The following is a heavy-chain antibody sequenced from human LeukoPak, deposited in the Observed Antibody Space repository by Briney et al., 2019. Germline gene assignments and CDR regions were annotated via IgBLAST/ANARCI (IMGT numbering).Heavy chain of an antibody. V-gene: IGHV3-66*01. Sequence: PGGSLRLSCAASGITVSSNYMTWVRQAPGKGLEWVSSIYSAGNTYYADSVKGRFTISRDNSKNTLFLQMNSLRAQDTAVYYCAVSSGYYYSRFDYWGQGTLVSVSS. CDR3: AVSSGYYYSRFDY. CDR1: GITVSSNY. D-gene: IGHD3-22*01. J-gene: IGHJ4*02. CDR2: IYSAGNT.